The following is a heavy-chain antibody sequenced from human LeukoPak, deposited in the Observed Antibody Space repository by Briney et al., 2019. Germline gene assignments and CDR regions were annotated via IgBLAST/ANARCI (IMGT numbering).Heavy chain of an antibody. CDR3: ASGARDYYDSSGSRSWFDP. CDR1: GGSISSGDYS. Sequence: SETLSLTCAVPGGSISSGDYSWSWIRQPPGKGLEWIGYIYHSGSTYYNPSLKSRVTISVDRSKNQFSLRLSSVTAADTAVYYCASGARDYYDSSGSRSWFDPWGQGTLVTVSS. V-gene: IGHV4-30-2*01. CDR2: IYHSGST. J-gene: IGHJ5*02. D-gene: IGHD3-22*01.